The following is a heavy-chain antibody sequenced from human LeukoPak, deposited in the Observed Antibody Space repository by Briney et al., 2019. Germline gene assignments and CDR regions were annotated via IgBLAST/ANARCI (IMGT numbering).Heavy chain of an antibody. CDR2: IYYSGVT. J-gene: IGHJ6*04. V-gene: IGHV4-59*01. CDR3: ARDSPPNV. Sequence: SETLSLTCTASGGSISRYYWSWIRNPPGKGLEWIGYIYYSGVTNYNPSLKSRVTISVDMSKNQFSLKLTSVSAADTGVYYCARDSPPNVWGKGITVAVSS. CDR1: GGSISRYY.